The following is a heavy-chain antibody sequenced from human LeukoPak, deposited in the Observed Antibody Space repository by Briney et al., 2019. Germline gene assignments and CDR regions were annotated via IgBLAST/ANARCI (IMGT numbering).Heavy chain of an antibody. Sequence: GGSLRLSCAASGFTFSSYAMHWVRQVPGKGLEWVSAISWNSDNIDYADSVKGRFTISRDNAKNSLYLEMSSLRNEDTAFYYCAKAGCSSTTCYTNSWGQGTLVTVSS. D-gene: IGHD2-2*02. J-gene: IGHJ4*02. V-gene: IGHV3-9*01. CDR1: GFTFSSYA. CDR2: ISWNSDNI. CDR3: AKAGCSSTTCYTNS.